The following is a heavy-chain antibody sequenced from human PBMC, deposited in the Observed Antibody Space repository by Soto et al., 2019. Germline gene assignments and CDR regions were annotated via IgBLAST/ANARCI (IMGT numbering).Heavy chain of an antibody. Sequence: SETLSLTCTVSGGSISSGGYYWSWIRQHPGKGLEWIGYIYYSGSTYYNPSLKSRVTISVDTSKNQFSLKLSSVTAADTAVYYCARGSGVWDNWFDPWGQGTLVTVSS. D-gene: IGHD3-10*01. CDR3: ARGSGVWDNWFDP. CDR2: IYYSGST. V-gene: IGHV4-31*03. J-gene: IGHJ5*02. CDR1: GGSISSGGYY.